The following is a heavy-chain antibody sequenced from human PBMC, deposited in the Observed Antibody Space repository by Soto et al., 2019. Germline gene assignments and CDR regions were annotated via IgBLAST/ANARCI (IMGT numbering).Heavy chain of an antibody. CDR1: GFTFINYA. CDR3: ARKVLGSTSRPDWWYFDL. Sequence: EVQLLESGGGLVQPGGSLRLSCVGSGFTFINYAMNWVRQTRGKGLEWVSTISGGGDRTFDADTVKCRFTISRDNSKNTVNLKMNSLRADDTAVYYCARKVLGSTSRPDWWYFDLWGRGTLVTVSS. J-gene: IGHJ2*01. V-gene: IGHV3-23*01. D-gene: IGHD2-2*01. CDR2: ISGGGDRT.